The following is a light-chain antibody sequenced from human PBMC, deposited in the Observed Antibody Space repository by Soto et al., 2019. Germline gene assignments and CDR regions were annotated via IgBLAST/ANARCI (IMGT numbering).Light chain of an antibody. V-gene: IGKV1-39*01. CDR2: AAS. CDR1: QSISNY. CDR3: QKTYSTG. J-gene: IGKJ1*01. Sequence: DIQITQSPPSLCRSGLDRVSIICRASQSISNYLNWYQQKPGKGPNLLIYAASSLQSGVPPRFSGSGSGTDFTLTISSLKPEDFATYYCQKTYSTGFGQGTKVDI.